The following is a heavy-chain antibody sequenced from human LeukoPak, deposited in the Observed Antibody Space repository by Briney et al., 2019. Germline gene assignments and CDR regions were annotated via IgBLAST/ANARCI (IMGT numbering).Heavy chain of an antibody. CDR1: GFTFSTYA. V-gene: IGHV3-66*01. CDR2: IYSGGST. J-gene: IGHJ1*01. D-gene: IGHD2-15*01. CDR3: ASDSYSPEYFQH. Sequence: GGSLRLSCAASGFTFSTYAMSWVRQAPGKGLEWVSVIYSGGSTFYADSVKGRFTISRDNSKNTLYLQMNSLRAEDTAVYYCASDSYSPEYFQHWGQGTLVTVSS.